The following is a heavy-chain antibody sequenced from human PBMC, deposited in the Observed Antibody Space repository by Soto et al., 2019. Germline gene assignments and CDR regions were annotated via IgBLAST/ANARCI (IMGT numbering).Heavy chain of an antibody. D-gene: IGHD3-22*01. CDR1: GGTFSSYA. Sequence: GASVKVSCKASGGTFSSYAISRVRQAPGQGLEWMGGIIPIFGTANYAQKFQGRVTITADESTSTAYMELSSLRSEDTAVYYCARDTNYYDSSGYSTPFDYWGQGTLVTVSS. CDR3: ARDTNYYDSSGYSTPFDY. J-gene: IGHJ4*02. CDR2: IIPIFGTA. V-gene: IGHV1-69*13.